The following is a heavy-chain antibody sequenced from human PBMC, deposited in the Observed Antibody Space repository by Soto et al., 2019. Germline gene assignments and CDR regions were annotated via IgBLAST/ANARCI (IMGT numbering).Heavy chain of an antibody. V-gene: IGHV3-21*01. CDR3: ARVGIAAAAPEHMEV. Sequence: VGSLRLSCSSSGFTFSSYSMNWVRHSPLKGLEFVSSISSSSSYIYYADSVKGRFTISRDNAKNSLYLQMNSLRAEDTAVYYCARVGIAAAAPEHMEVWGQGTTVTVSS. CDR2: ISSSSSYI. CDR1: GFTFSSYS. D-gene: IGHD6-13*01. J-gene: IGHJ6*02.